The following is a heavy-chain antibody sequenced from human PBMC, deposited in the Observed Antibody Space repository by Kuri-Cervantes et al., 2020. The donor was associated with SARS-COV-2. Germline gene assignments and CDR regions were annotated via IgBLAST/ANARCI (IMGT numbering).Heavy chain of an antibody. J-gene: IGHJ4*02. CDR1: GFIFSDAW. Sequence: GESLKISCAASGFIFSDAWMSWVRQAPGKGLEWVANIKQDGSEKYYVDSVKGRFTISRDNAKNSLYLQMNSLRAEDTAVYYCARDGDFWSGYSEGYCSGGSCYPGDWGQGTLVTVSS. V-gene: IGHV3-7*03. CDR2: IKQDGSEK. CDR3: ARDGDFWSGYSEGYCSGGSCYPGD. D-gene: IGHD2-15*01.